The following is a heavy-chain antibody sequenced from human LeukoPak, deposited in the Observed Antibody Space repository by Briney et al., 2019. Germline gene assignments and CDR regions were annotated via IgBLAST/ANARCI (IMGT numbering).Heavy chain of an antibody. CDR2: IYYSGST. CDR1: GGSISTYY. J-gene: IGHJ4*02. D-gene: IGHD5-12*01. Sequence: SETLSLTCTVSGGSISTYYWSWIRQPPGKGLELIGYIYYSGSTNYNPSLKSRVTMSVDTSKNQFSLKLSSVTVTDTAVYYCARVLRSGRRGYFDYWGQGTLVTVSS. CDR3: ARVLRSGRRGYFDY. V-gene: IGHV4-59*01.